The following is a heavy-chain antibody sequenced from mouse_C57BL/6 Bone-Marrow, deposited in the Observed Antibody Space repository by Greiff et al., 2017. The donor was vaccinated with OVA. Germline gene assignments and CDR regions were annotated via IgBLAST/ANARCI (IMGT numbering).Heavy chain of an antibody. D-gene: IGHD4-1*01. J-gene: IGHJ4*01. CDR3: ARSANWDLYAMDY. CDR1: GYTFTSYW. CDR2: IDPSDSYT. Sequence: QVQLQQSGAELVKPGASVKLSCKASGYTFTSYWMQWVKQRPGQGLEWIGEIDPSDSYTNYNQKFKGKATLTVDTSSSTAYMQLSSLTSEDSAVYYCARSANWDLYAMDYWGQGTSVTVSS. V-gene: IGHV1-50*01.